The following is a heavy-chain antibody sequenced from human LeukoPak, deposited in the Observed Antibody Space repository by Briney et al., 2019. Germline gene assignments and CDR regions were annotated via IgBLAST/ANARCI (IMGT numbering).Heavy chain of an antibody. V-gene: IGHV1-2*02. CDR1: GYTFTGYY. D-gene: IGHD3-22*01. CDR2: INPKSGGT. CDR3: VREHSSGYYFDAFDI. J-gene: IGHJ3*02. Sequence: ASVKVSCKASGYTFTGYYIHWVRQAPGQGLEWMGWINPKSGGTNYAQKFQGRVTMTRDTSISTAYMELSRLRSDDTAVYYCVREHSSGYYFDAFDIWGQGTMVTVSS.